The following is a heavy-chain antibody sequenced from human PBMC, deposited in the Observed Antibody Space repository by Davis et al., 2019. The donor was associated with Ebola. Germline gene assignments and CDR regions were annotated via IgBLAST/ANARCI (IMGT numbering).Heavy chain of an antibody. V-gene: IGHV5-51*01. D-gene: IGHD6-13*01. CDR2: IYPLDSDT. CDR3: ARVGSSSWYSGLVY. Sequence: GESLKISCKGSGYTSSSYWIGWVRQMPGKGLEWMGIIYPLDSDTRYSPSFQGQVTISADKSISTAYLQWSSLRASDTAMYYCARVGSSSWYSGLVYWGQGTLVTVSS. J-gene: IGHJ4*02. CDR1: GYTSSSYW.